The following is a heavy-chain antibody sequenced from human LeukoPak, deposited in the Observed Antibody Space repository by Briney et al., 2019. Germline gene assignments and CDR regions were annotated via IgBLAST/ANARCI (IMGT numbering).Heavy chain of an antibody. CDR2: ISAYNGNT. Sequence: ASVKVSCKASGYTFITHGLTWVRQAPGQGLEWMGWISAYNGNTIYAQTLQDRLTMTTDTSTSTAYMVLRSLRSDDTAVYYCARGRLRYLDWTRAYSDYWGQGTLVTVSS. J-gene: IGHJ4*02. CDR3: ARGRLRYLDWTRAYSDY. D-gene: IGHD3-9*01. CDR1: GYTFITHG. V-gene: IGHV1-18*01.